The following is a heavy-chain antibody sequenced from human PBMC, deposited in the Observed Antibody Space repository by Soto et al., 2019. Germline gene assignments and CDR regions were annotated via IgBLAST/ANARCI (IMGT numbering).Heavy chain of an antibody. CDR2: ISHSGST. CDR1: GGSISSYY. Sequence: SETLSLTCTVSGGSISSYYWSWIRQPPGKGLEWIGEISHSGSTNYNPSLKSRVTISIDTSKNQFSLKLSSVTAADTAVYYCARDGIIMVRKAYYGLDVWGQGTTVTVSS. V-gene: IGHV4-34*01. D-gene: IGHD3-10*01. CDR3: ARDGIIMVRKAYYGLDV. J-gene: IGHJ6*02.